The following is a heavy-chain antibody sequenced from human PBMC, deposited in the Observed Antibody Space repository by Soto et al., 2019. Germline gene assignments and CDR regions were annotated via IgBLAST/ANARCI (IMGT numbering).Heavy chain of an antibody. V-gene: IGHV4-31*03. D-gene: IGHD6-13*01. J-gene: IGHJ6*02. CDR2: IYYSGST. CDR3: ARDRVAAGGYYYGMDV. Sequence: PSETLSLTCTVSGGSISSGGYYWSWIRQHPGKGLEWIGYIYYSGSTYYNPSLKSRVTISVDTSKNQFSLKLSSVTAADTAVYYCARDRVAAGGYYYGMDVWGQRTTVTVSS. CDR1: GGSISSGGYY.